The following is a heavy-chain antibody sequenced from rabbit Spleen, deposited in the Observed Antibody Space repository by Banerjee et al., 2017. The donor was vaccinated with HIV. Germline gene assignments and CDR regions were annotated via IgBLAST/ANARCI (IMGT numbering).Heavy chain of an antibody. D-gene: IGHD6-1*01. CDR1: GFSFSSSDY. V-gene: IGHV1S40*01. J-gene: IGHJ4*01. CDR3: ASGGSGYGYASNL. CDR2: IAGSSSGFT. Sequence: QSLEESGGGLVQPEGSLALTCKASGFSFSSSDYICWVRQAPGKGLEWISCIAGSSSGFTYSATWAKGRFTISKTSSTTVTLQMTSLTAADTATYFCASGGSGYGYASNLWGPGTLVTVS.